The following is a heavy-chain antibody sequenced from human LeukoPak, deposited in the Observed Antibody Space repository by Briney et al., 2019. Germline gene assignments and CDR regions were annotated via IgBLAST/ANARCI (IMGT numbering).Heavy chain of an antibody. Sequence: PSETLSLTCSVSGGSLSRYYWNWIRQLPGKGLEWIGYIYYSGSTNYDPSLKSRVTISVDASKNQFSLELSSVTTADTAVYYCARGDTGSYYYFDYWGQGTLVTVSS. D-gene: IGHD1-26*01. CDR2: IYYSGST. CDR1: GGSLSRYY. J-gene: IGHJ4*02. CDR3: ARGDTGSYYYFDY. V-gene: IGHV4-59*01.